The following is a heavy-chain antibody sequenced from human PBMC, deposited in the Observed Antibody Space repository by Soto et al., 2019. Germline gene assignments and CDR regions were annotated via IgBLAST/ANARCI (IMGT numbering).Heavy chain of an antibody. Sequence: SETLSLTCAVSGGSISSGGYSWSWIRQPPGKGLEWIGYIYHSGSTYYNPSLKSRVTISVDRSKNQFSLKLSSVTAADTAVYYCAGGIAARPLGYWGQGTLGTVSS. V-gene: IGHV4-30-2*01. CDR3: AGGIAARPLGY. D-gene: IGHD6-6*01. CDR2: IYHSGST. CDR1: GGSISSGGYS. J-gene: IGHJ4*02.